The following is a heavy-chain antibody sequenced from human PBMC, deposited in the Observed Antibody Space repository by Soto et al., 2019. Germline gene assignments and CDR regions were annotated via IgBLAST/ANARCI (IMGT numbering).Heavy chain of an antibody. CDR2: IKQDGSEK. CDR3: ARGPGSGSYYNYYYYGMDV. J-gene: IGHJ6*02. D-gene: IGHD3-10*01. Sequence: GGSLRLSCAASGFTFSSYWMNWVRQAPGKGLEWVANIKQDGSEKYYVDSVKGRFTISRDNAKNSLYLQMNSLRAEDTAVYYCARGPGSGSYYNYYYYGMDVWGQGTTVTVSS. V-gene: IGHV3-7*01. CDR1: GFTFSSYW.